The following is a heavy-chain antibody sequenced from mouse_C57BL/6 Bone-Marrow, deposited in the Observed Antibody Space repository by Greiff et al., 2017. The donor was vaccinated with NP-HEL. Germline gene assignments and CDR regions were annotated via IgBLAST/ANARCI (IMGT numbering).Heavy chain of an antibody. D-gene: IGHD2-2*01. CDR3: ARGGYGYDGFYYAMDY. V-gene: IGHV1-55*01. CDR2: IYPGSGST. CDR1: GYTFTSYW. J-gene: IGHJ4*01. Sequence: QVQLQQPGAELVKPGASVKMSCKASGYTFTSYWITWVKQRPGQGLEWIGDIYPGSGSTNYNEKFKSKATLTVDTSSSTAYMQLSSLISEDSAVYYCARGGYGYDGFYYAMDYWGQGTSVTVSS.